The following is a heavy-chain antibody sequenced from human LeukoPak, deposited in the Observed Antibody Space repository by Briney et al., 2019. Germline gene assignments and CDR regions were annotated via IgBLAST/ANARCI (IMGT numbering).Heavy chain of an antibody. CDR2: ISPDGSTT. CDR1: EFTLSGYW. CDR3: VKDMGFDLLKDAFHV. J-gene: IGHJ3*01. V-gene: IGHV3-74*01. Sequence: GGSLKLSCAASEFTLSGYWMHWVRQAPGKGLVWVSRISPDGSTTNYADSVRGRFTISRDNDKNSLYLQMNSLRPEDTALYYCVKDMGFDLLKDAFHVWGQGTLVTVSS. D-gene: IGHD3-9*01.